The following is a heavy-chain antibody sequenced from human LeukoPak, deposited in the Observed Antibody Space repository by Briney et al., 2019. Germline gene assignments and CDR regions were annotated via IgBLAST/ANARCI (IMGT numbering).Heavy chain of an antibody. J-gene: IGHJ4*02. V-gene: IGHV3-48*03. Sequence: GGSLRLSCAASGFTFSSYEMNWVRQAPEKGLEWVSYISSSGSTIYYADSVKGRFTISRDNAKNSLYLQMNSLRAEDTAVYYCARGGLYYDSSGYYHWGQGTLVTVSS. CDR2: ISSSGSTI. D-gene: IGHD3-22*01. CDR3: ARGGLYYDSSGYYH. CDR1: GFTFSSYE.